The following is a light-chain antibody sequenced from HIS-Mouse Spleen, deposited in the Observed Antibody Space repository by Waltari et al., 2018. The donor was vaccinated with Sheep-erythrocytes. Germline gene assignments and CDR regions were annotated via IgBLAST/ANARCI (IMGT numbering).Light chain of an antibody. CDR3: CSYAGSSTPWV. V-gene: IGLV2-23*01. J-gene: IGLJ3*02. CDR1: SSDVGSYNL. CDR2: EGR. Sequence: QSALTQPASVSGSPGQSITLSCTGTSSDVGSYNLVSWYQQHPGKAPNLMIYEGRKRPSGVSNRFSGSKSGNTASLTISGLQAEDEADYYCCSYAGSSTPWVFGGGTKLTVL.